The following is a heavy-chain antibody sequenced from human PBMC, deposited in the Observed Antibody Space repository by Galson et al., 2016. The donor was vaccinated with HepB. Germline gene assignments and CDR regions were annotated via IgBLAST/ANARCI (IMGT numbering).Heavy chain of an antibody. J-gene: IGHJ1*01. CDR2: ISSSGSYL. CDR3: ARDHAAGTGYFQH. Sequence: SLRLSCAASGFTFSTYSMNWVRQAPGKGLEWVSSISSSGSYLYYTDSVKGRFTISRDDAKKSLYLQMNSLRAEDTAGYYCARDHAAGTGYFQHGGQGTLVTVSS. D-gene: IGHD6-13*01. V-gene: IGHV3-21*01. CDR1: GFTFSTYS.